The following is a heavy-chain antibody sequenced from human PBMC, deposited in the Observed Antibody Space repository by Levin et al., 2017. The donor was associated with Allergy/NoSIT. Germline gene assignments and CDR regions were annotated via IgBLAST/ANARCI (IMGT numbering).Heavy chain of an antibody. CDR2: FNPNSNGA. Sequence: ASVKVSCKASGYTFTGYHIHWVRQAPGQGLEWMGWFNPNSNGADYAQKFQGRVTMTRDTSFSTAYMELSRLRSDDTAVYYCVRVYYYDGSGYYYEYSWGKGTLVTVSS. CDR3: VRVYYYDGSGYYYEYS. CDR1: GYTFTGYH. D-gene: IGHD3-22*01. V-gene: IGHV1-2*02. J-gene: IGHJ4*02.